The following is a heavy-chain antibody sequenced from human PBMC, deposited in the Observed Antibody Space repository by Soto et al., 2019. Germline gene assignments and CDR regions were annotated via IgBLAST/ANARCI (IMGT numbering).Heavy chain of an antibody. J-gene: IGHJ4*02. D-gene: IGHD4-17*01. Sequence: SVKVSCKASGGTFNKYAIDWVRQAPGQGLEWMGGIIPLFGTANYAQKFQGRVTITADEATSTAYMELNSLRSEDTAVYYCARDPLSHGDHFYLDYWGQGALVTVSS. CDR3: ARDPLSHGDHFYLDY. CDR2: IIPLFGTA. V-gene: IGHV1-69*13. CDR1: GGTFNKYA.